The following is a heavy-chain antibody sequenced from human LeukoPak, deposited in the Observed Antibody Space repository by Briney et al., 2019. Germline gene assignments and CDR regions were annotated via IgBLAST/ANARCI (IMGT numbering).Heavy chain of an antibody. CDR1: GGSISSYY. Sequence: SETLSLTCTFSGGSISSYYWSWIRQPAGKGLEWIGRIHTSGSTNYNPSLKSRVTMSVDTSKNQFSLKLTSVTAADTAVYYCARDRYYYDSSGYYVFDYWGQGTLVTVSS. D-gene: IGHD3-22*01. CDR3: ARDRYYYDSSGYYVFDY. V-gene: IGHV4-4*07. CDR2: IHTSGST. J-gene: IGHJ4*02.